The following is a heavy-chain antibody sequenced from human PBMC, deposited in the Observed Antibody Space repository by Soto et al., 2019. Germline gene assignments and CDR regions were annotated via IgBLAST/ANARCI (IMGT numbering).Heavy chain of an antibody. CDR3: AADFGDEILNYGMDV. J-gene: IGHJ6*02. CDR1: GFTFTSSA. D-gene: IGHD3-10*01. V-gene: IGHV1-58*01. Sequence: ASVKVSCKASGFTFTSSAVQWVRQARGQRLEWIGWIVVGSGNTNYAQKFQERVTITRDMSTSTAYMELSSLRSEDTAVYYCAADFGDEILNYGMDVWGQGTTVTVSS. CDR2: IVVGSGNT.